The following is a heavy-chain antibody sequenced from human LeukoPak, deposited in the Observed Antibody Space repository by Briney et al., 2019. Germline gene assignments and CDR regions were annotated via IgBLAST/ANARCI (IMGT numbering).Heavy chain of an antibody. CDR3: ARDHLSTLTATSDIVVVPAAMYAFDI. Sequence: ASVRVSCEASGGTFSSYAISWVRQAPGQGLEWRGGIIPILGTANYAQKFQCRVTNTTDESTSTAYMELSSLRSEHTAVYYCARDHLSTLTATSDIVVVPAAMYAFDIRGQGTMVTVSS. CDR2: IIPILGTA. D-gene: IGHD2-2*01. J-gene: IGHJ3*02. V-gene: IGHV1-69*05. CDR1: GGTFSSYA.